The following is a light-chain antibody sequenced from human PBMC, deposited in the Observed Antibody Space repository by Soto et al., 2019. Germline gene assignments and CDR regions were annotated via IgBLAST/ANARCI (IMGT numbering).Light chain of an antibody. CDR2: EVS. J-gene: IGLJ3*02. Sequence: QSVLTQPASVSGSPGQSITISCTGTSSDVGSYNLVSWYQQHPGKAPKLMIYEVSKRPSGVSNRFSGSKSGNTASLTISGLQAEDEADYYCCSYAGSSTFRVFGGGTKVTV. V-gene: IGLV2-23*02. CDR3: CSYAGSSTFRV. CDR1: SSDVGSYNL.